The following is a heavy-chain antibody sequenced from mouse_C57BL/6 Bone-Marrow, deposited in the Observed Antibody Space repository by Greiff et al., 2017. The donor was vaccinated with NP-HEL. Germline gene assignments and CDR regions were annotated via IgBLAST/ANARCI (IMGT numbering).Heavy chain of an antibody. CDR3: VRDDYGFAY. Sequence: EVMLVESGGGLVQPKGSLKLSCAASGFSFNTYAMNWVRQAPGKGLEWVVRIRSKSNNYATYYADSVKDRFTISRDDSESMLYLQMNNLKTEDTAMYYCVRDDYGFAYWGQGTLVTVSA. CDR2: IRSKSNNYAT. D-gene: IGHD2-4*01. J-gene: IGHJ3*01. CDR1: GFSFNTYA. V-gene: IGHV10-1*01.